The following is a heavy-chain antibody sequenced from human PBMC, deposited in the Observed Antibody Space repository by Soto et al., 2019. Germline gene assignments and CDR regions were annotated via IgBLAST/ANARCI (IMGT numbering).Heavy chain of an antibody. J-gene: IGHJ4*02. Sequence: PGGSLRLSCAASGFTFDDYAMNWVRKAPGKGLEWGSGISWNSGSIGYADSVKGRFTISRDNSKNTLYLQMNNLKPDDTAIYYCTRGPRADSSGTGAHWGQGTPVTVSS. CDR1: GFTFDDYA. V-gene: IGHV3-9*01. CDR2: ISWNSGSI. CDR3: TRGPRADSSGTGAH. D-gene: IGHD1-26*01.